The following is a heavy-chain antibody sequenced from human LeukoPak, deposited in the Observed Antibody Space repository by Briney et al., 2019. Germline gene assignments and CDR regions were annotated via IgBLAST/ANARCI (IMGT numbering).Heavy chain of an antibody. Sequence: PGGSLRLSCVASGFTFSSYSMNWVRQAPGKGLEWVSSISRSSTYIYYADSVKGRFIISRDNAKNSLYLQMNSLRAEDTAVYYCARDGSSSGCELDYWGQGTLVTVSS. D-gene: IGHD6-19*01. CDR3: ARDGSSSGCELDY. J-gene: IGHJ4*02. V-gene: IGHV3-21*01. CDR1: GFTFSSYS. CDR2: ISRSSTYI.